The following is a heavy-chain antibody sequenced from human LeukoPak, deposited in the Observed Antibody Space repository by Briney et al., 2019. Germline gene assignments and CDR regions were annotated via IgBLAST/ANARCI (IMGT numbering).Heavy chain of an antibody. CDR3: ARVPRGYSYGYLGY. CDR1: GYTFTGCY. D-gene: IGHD5-18*01. J-gene: IGHJ4*02. Sequence: GASVKVSCKASGYTFTGCYMHGVRHAPGQGLEWMGWINPNSGGTNYAQKFRGRVTMTRDTSISTAYMELSRLRSDDTAVYYCARVPRGYSYGYLGYWGQGALVTVSS. CDR2: INPNSGGT. V-gene: IGHV1-2*02.